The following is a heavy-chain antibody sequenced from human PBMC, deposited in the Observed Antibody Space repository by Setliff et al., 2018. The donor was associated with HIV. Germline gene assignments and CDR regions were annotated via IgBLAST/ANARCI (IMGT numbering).Heavy chain of an antibody. Sequence: ASVKVSCKASGGTFSSYDITWVRQAPGQGLEWLGWISPYNVQTNFAQKFQGRVTMTTDTATSTAYMEVRSLRSHDTAVYYCATYHYYDSSAYYVDLYYLDYWGQGTLVTVSS. CDR1: GGTFSSYD. CDR2: ISPYNVQT. D-gene: IGHD3-22*01. J-gene: IGHJ4*02. CDR3: ATYHYYDSSAYYVDLYYLDY. V-gene: IGHV1-18*01.